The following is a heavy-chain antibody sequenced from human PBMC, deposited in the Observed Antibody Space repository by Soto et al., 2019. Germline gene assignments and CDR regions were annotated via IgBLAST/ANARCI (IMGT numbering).Heavy chain of an antibody. J-gene: IGHJ4*02. D-gene: IGHD3-22*01. CDR1: GGIFSSYA. Sequence: QEQLVQSGAEVKKPGSSVKVSCKASGGIFSSYAISWVRQARGQGLEWMGGIIPIFGTANYAQKFQGRVTITADESTNTAYRDLSSLKSEDTAIYYCARGGSGYVWFNEFWGQGTLVTVAS. CDR2: IIPIFGTA. V-gene: IGHV1-69*01. CDR3: ARGGSGYVWFNEF.